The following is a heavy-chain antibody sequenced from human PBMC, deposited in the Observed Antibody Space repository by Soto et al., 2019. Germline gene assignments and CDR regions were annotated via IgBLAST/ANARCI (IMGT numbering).Heavy chain of an antibody. D-gene: IGHD4-17*01. CDR1: GFTFTNAW. CDR3: TTQTSTTVTFFDF. J-gene: IGHJ4*02. CDR2: IKRKSDGGTT. Sequence: EVQLVESGGGLVKPGGSLRLSCAASGFTFTNAWVSWVRQAPGKGLEWVGRIKRKSDGGTTDYAAPVKGRFTISRDDSKNTLYLQMNSLKTEDTAVYYCTTQTSTTVTFFDFWGQGTLVTVSS. V-gene: IGHV3-15*01.